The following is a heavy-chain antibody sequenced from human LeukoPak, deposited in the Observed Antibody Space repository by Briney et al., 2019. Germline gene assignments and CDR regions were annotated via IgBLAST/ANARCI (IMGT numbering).Heavy chain of an antibody. CDR1: GFTFSSYS. D-gene: IGHD3-10*01. CDR2: ITTSSSYI. J-gene: IGHJ5*01. CDR3: ARDGNRWFGELHWFDS. V-gene: IGHV3-21*01. Sequence: GGSLRLSCAASGFTFSSYSMNWVRQAPGKGLEWVSSITTSSSYIYYADSVKGRFTISRDNAKNSLYLQMNSLRAEDTAVYYCARDGNRWFGELHWFDSWGQGTLVTVSS.